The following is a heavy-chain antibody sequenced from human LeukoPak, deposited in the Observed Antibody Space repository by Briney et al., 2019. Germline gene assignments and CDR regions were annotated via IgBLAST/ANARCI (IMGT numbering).Heavy chain of an antibody. J-gene: IGHJ4*02. D-gene: IGHD6-6*01. V-gene: IGHV1-18*01. CDR2: ISAYTGST. Sequence: ASVKVSCKASGYPFTSYGITWVRQAPGQGPEWMGWISAYTGSTNYAQRFQGRVSMTTGTSTTTAYMELRSLRSDDTAVYYCARSYSSSSNFDYWGQGTLVTVSS. CDR1: GYPFTSYG. CDR3: ARSYSSSSNFDY.